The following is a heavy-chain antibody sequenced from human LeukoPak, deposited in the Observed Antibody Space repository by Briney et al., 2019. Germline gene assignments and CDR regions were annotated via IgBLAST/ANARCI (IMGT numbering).Heavy chain of an antibody. V-gene: IGHV3-21*01. D-gene: IGHD3-22*01. J-gene: IGHJ5*02. Sequence: GGSLRLSCAASGFTFSSYSMNWVRQAPGKGLEWVSSISSSSSYIYYADSVKGRFTISRDNAKNSLYLQMNSLRAEDTAVYYCARDGGVNYYDSSGYYYKAQNWFDPWGQGTLVTVSS. CDR3: ARDGGVNYYDSSGYYYKAQNWFDP. CDR2: ISSSSSYI. CDR1: GFTFSSYS.